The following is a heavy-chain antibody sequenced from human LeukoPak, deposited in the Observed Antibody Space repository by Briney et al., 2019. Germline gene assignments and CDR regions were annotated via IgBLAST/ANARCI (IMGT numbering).Heavy chain of an antibody. CDR1: GFTFSSYW. CDR2: IKQDGSEK. D-gene: IGHD3-16*01. Sequence: GGSLRLSCAASGFTFSSYWMSWVRQAPGKGLEWVANIKQDGSEKYYVDSVKGRFTISRDNAKNSQYLQMSSLRAEDTAVYYCAKDTPLCYFDYWGQGTLVTVSS. V-gene: IGHV3-7*04. J-gene: IGHJ4*02. CDR3: AKDTPLCYFDY.